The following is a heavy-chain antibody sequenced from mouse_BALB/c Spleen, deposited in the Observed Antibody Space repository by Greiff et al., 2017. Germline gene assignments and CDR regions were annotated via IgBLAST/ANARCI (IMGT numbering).Heavy chain of an antibody. CDR2: IWSGGST. CDR1: GFSLTSYG. Sequence: VKLMESGPGLVQPSQSLSITCTVSGFSLTSYGVHWVRQSPGKGLEWLGVIWSGGSTDYNAAFISRLSISKDNSKSHVFFKMNSLQADDTAIYYCARKSSIYYGNYYAMDYWGQGTSVTVSS. J-gene: IGHJ4*01. CDR3: ARKSSIYYGNYYAMDY. D-gene: IGHD2-1*01. V-gene: IGHV2-4-1*01.